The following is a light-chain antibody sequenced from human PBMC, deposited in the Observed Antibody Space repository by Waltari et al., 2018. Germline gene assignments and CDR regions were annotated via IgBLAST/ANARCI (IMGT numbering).Light chain of an antibody. Sequence: DIMLTHSPGTLSLSPGERATLSCRASQSISRYLAWYQQKPGQAPRLLIYAASKRATGIPDRFSGSGSGTDFSLTISRLEPEDFAVYYCQKYESLPATFGQGTTVEIK. CDR2: AAS. CDR3: QKYESLPAT. V-gene: IGKV3-20*01. CDR1: QSISRY. J-gene: IGKJ1*01.